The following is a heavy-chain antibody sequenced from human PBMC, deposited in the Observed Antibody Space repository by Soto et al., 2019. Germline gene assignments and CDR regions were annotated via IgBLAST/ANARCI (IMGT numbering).Heavy chain of an antibody. CDR2: MNPNSGNT. V-gene: IGHV1-8*01. J-gene: IGHJ4*02. D-gene: IGHD6-6*01. Sequence: ASVKVSCKASGYTFTSYDINWVRQATGQGLERMGWMNPNSGNTGYAQKFQGRVTMTRNTSISTAYMELSSLRSEDTALYYCARAGGIAARPRPLPWWGQGTLVTVSS. CDR1: GYTFTSYD. CDR3: ARAGGIAARPRPLPW.